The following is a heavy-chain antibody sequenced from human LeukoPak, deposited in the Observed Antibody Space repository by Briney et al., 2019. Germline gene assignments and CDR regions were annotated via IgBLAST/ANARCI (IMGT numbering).Heavy chain of an antibody. D-gene: IGHD2-2*01. J-gene: IGHJ4*02. CDR2: IKSKSDGGST. CDR1: GFTFSNAW. CDR3: ASSRGNAMTKSPFDY. Sequence: GGSLRLSCAASGFTFSNAWMSWVRQAPGKGLEWVGLIKSKSDGGSTDYAAPVKGRFTISRDNSKNTLYLQMNSLRAEDTAVYYCASSRGNAMTKSPFDYWGQGTLITVSS. V-gene: IGHV3-15*01.